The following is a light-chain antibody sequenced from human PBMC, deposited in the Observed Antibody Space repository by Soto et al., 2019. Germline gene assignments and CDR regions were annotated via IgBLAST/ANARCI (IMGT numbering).Light chain of an antibody. J-gene: IGLJ2*01. CDR1: TGAVTSGHY. V-gene: IGLV7-46*01. CDR2: DTT. Sequence: QAVVTQEPSLTVSPGGTVTLTCGSSTGAVTSGHYPYWFQQKPGQAPRTLIYDTTKKHSWTPARFSASLLGGKAALTLTGAQPEDEAEYYCLRSYTRARHVVFGGGTKLTVL. CDR3: LRSYTRARHVV.